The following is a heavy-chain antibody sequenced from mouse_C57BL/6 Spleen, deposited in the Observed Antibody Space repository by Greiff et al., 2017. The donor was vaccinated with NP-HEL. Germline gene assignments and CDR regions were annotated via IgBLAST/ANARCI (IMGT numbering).Heavy chain of an antibody. CDR3: AKSPKIYYYGSSYFYAMDY. CDR2: IWGDGST. CDR1: GFSLTSYG. D-gene: IGHD1-1*01. J-gene: IGHJ4*01. Sequence: QVQLKESGPGLVAPSQSLSITCTVSGFSLTSYGVSWVRQPPGKGLEWLGVIWGDGSTNYHSALISRLSISKDNSKSQVFLKLNSLQTDDTATYYCAKSPKIYYYGSSYFYAMDYWGQGTSVTVSS. V-gene: IGHV2-3*01.